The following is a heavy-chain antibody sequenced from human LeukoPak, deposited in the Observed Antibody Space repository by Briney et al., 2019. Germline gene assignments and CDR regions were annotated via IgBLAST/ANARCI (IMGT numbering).Heavy chain of an antibody. CDR1: GYTFTSYD. CDR3: AKIGAAARRTPNPRWFDP. D-gene: IGHD6-6*01. CDR2: MNPNSGNT. V-gene: IGHV1-8*01. J-gene: IGHJ5*02. Sequence: GASVKVSCKASGYTFTSYDINWVRQATGQGLEGMGWMNPNSGNTGYAQKFQGRVSMTWNTSISTAYLELSSLKSEDTAVYYCAKIGAAARRTPNPRWFDPWGQGTLVTVSS.